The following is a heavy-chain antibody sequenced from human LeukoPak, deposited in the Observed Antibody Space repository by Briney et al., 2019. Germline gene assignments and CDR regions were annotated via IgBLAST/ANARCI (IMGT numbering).Heavy chain of an antibody. CDR1: GGSISSGDYY. J-gene: IGHJ4*02. CDR3: ARVSGDGSYFDY. CDR2: IYHSGST. D-gene: IGHD4-17*01. Sequence: SQTLSLTCTVSGGSISSGDYYWGWIRQPPGKGLEWIGYIYHSGSTYYNPSLKSRVTISVDRSKNQFSLKLSSVTAADTAVYYCARVSGDGSYFDYWGQGTLVTVSS. V-gene: IGHV4-30-2*01.